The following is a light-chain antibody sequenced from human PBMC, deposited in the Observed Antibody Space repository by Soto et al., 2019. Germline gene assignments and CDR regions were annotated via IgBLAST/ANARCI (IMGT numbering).Light chain of an antibody. J-gene: IGKJ4*01. Sequence: EIEMTLSSSTLSWSPGERAPLSCMAIQSVRSNFLAWYQQKPGQAPRLLIAGATSRAAGIPDRFSGSGSGTDFTLTISRLEPEDFAVYYCQQYGTAPPLTFGGGTKVDI. CDR2: GAT. CDR3: QQYGTAPPLT. CDR1: QSVRSNF. V-gene: IGKV3-20*01.